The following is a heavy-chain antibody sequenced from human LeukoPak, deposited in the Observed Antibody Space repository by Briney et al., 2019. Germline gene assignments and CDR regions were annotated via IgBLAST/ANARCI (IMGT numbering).Heavy chain of an antibody. D-gene: IGHD1-26*01. J-gene: IGHJ4*02. CDR2: IRYDGSNK. Sequence: GGSLRLSCAAAGFTFSSYGMHWVRQAPGKGLEWVAFIRYDGSNKYYADSVKGRFTISRDNSKNTLYLQMNSLRAEDTAVYYCAKDRGSGSYCLGYWGQGTLVTVSS. CDR3: AKDRGSGSYCLGY. V-gene: IGHV3-30*02. CDR1: GFTFSSYG.